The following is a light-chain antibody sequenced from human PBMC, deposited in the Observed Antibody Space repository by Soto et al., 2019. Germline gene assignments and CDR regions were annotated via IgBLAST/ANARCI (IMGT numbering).Light chain of an antibody. CDR1: QSISIN. CDR2: AAS. V-gene: IGKV3-15*01. J-gene: IGKJ1*01. CDR3: QQYNNWPPIT. Sequence: EIVMTQSPATLSVSPGERAILSCRASQSISINLAWYQQKPGQAPRLLIYAASNRATGVPARFSGSWSGTEFTLTISSLQSEDFAVYYCQQYNNWPPITFGQGTKVDIK.